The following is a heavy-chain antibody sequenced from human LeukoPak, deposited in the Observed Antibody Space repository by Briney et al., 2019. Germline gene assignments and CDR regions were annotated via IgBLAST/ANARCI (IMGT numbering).Heavy chain of an antibody. D-gene: IGHD5-18*01. Sequence: SETLSLTCAVYGGSFSGYYWSWLRQPPGKGLEWIGEINHSGSTNYNPSLKSRVTISVDTSKNQFSLKLSSVTAADTAVYYCARDGYSYGYGYWGQGTLVTVS. V-gene: IGHV4-34*01. J-gene: IGHJ4*02. CDR2: INHSGST. CDR1: GGSFSGYY. CDR3: ARDGYSYGYGY.